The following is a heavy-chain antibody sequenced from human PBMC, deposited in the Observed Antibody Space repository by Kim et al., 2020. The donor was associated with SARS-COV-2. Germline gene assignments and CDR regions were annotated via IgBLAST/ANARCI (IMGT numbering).Heavy chain of an antibody. V-gene: IGHV1-18*01. CDR2: ISAYNGNT. D-gene: IGHD3-10*01. CDR1: GYTFTSYG. J-gene: IGHJ6*02. CDR3: ARYKTKRAYYGSGSSYYYGMDV. Sequence: ASVKVSCKSSGYTFTSYGISWVRQAPGQGLEWMGWISAYNGNTNYAQKLQGRVTMTTDTSTSTAYMELRSLRSDDTAVYYCARYKTKRAYYGSGSSYYYGMDVWGQGTTVTVSS.